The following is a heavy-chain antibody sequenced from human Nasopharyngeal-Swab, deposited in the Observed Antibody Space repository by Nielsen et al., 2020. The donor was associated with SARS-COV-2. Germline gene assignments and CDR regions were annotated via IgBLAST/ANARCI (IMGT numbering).Heavy chain of an antibody. CDR2: INHSGST. CDR3: ARRWYSSGWSPSTSLDFNWFDP. D-gene: IGHD6-19*01. V-gene: IGHV4-34*01. J-gene: IGHJ5*02. CDR1: GGSFSGYY. Sequence: SETLSLTCAVYGGSFSGYYWSWIRQPPGKGLEWIGEINHSGSTNYNPSLKSRVTISVDTSKNQFSLKLSSVTAADTAVYYCARRWYSSGWSPSTSLDFNWFDPWGQGTLVTVSS.